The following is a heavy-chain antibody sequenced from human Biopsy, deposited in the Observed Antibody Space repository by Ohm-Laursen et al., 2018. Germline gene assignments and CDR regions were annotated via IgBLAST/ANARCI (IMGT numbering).Heavy chain of an antibody. Sequence: SQTLSLTCPVSGGSINSGGHFWGWIRQPPGKGLEWIGSIFYRGSTHYKPSLKSRVNISVDTSKNQFSLKLNSVTAADTAVYYCARDYDTSGYYYVSWGQGTLVTVSS. CDR2: IFYRGST. D-gene: IGHD3-22*01. J-gene: IGHJ5*02. CDR1: GGSINSGGHF. CDR3: ARDYDTSGYYYVS. V-gene: IGHV4-39*01.